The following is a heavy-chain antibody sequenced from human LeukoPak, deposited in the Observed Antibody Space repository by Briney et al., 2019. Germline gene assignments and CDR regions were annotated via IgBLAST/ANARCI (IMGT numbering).Heavy chain of an antibody. V-gene: IGHV4-59*01. D-gene: IGHD6-13*01. CDR3: ARVAQLVNPYYTLDYFDY. CDR1: GGSISSYY. Sequence: SETLSLTCTVSGGSISSYYWSWIRQPPGKGLEWIGYIYYSGSTNYNPSLKSRVTISVDTSKNQFSLKLSSVTAADTAVYYCARVAQLVNPYYTLDYFDYWGQGTLVTVSS. J-gene: IGHJ4*02. CDR2: IYYSGST.